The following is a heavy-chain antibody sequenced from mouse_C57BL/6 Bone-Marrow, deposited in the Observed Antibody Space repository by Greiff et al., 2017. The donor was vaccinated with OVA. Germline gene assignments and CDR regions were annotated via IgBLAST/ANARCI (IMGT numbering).Heavy chain of an antibody. CDR1: GYSFTGYY. Sequence: EVQLQQSGPELVKPGASVKISCKASGYSFTGYYMNWVKQSPEKSLEWIGEINPSTGGTTYNQKFKAKATLTVDKSSSTAYMQLKSLTSEDSAVYYCAKHYYGSKGGYAMDYWGQGTSVTVSS. V-gene: IGHV1-42*01. D-gene: IGHD1-1*01. CDR3: AKHYYGSKGGYAMDY. J-gene: IGHJ4*01. CDR2: INPSTGGT.